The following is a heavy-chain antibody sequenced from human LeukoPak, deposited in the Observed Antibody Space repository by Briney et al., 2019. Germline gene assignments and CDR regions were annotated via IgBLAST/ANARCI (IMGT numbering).Heavy chain of an antibody. V-gene: IGHV4-59*08. J-gene: IGHJ6*02. Sequence: PSETLSLTCTVSGGSISSYYWSWIRQPPGKGLEWIGYIYYSGSTNYNPSLKSRVTISVDTSKNQFSLKLSSVTAEDTAVYYCARHGGSFWSGYFRFYYYYGMDVWGQGTTVTVSS. CDR2: IYYSGST. D-gene: IGHD3-3*01. CDR1: GGSISSYY. CDR3: ARHGGSFWSGYFRFYYYYGMDV.